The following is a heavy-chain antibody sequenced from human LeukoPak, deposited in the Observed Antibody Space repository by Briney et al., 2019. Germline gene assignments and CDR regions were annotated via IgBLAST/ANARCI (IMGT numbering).Heavy chain of an antibody. D-gene: IGHD6-19*01. J-gene: IGHJ4*02. Sequence: GGSLRLSCAAPGFSFSLYAMNWVRQAPGKGLEWVSTIIETGASPYYADSVRGRFTVSRDSSKNMFYLQMNSLRAEDTAIYYCARRGAGSGGLDYWGQGTLVTVSS. CDR3: ARRGAGSGGLDY. CDR1: GFSFSLYA. V-gene: IGHV3-23*01. CDR2: IIETGASP.